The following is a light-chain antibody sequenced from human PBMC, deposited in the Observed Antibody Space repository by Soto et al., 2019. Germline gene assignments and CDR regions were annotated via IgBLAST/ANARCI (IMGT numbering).Light chain of an antibody. CDR2: EVT. CDR3: CSYAGSNTYV. CDR1: NGDIGNYDL. Sequence: QSVLTQPASVSGSPGQSITFSCTGTNGDIGNYDLVSWYQQHPGKAPKLLISEVTKRPSGISYRFSGSKSGNTASLTIPGLQAEDEADYYCCSYAGSNTYVFGTGTKVTVL. V-gene: IGLV2-23*02. J-gene: IGLJ1*01.